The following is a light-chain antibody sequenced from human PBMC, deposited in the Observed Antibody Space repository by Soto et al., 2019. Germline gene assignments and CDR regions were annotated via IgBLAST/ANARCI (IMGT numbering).Light chain of an antibody. J-gene: IGKJ1*01. Sequence: IVMTQSPDTLSVSPWERATLSCRASQSVSGNLAWYQQKPGQAPRLLIYGTSTRATGIPARFSGSGSGTDFTLTISRLEPEDFAVYYCQQYGSSLWTFGQGTKVDIK. CDR3: QQYGSSLWT. CDR2: GTS. CDR1: QSVSGN. V-gene: IGKV3-20*01.